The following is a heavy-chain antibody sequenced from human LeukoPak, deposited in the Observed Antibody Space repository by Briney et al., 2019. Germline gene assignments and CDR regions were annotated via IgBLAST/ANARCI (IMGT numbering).Heavy chain of an antibody. D-gene: IGHD2-21*02. CDR2: ISSSGSTI. Sequence: GGSLRLSCAASGFTFSDYYMSWIRQAPGKGLEWVSYISSSGSTIYYADSVKGRFTISRDNSSNTLYLQMNSLRAEDTAVYYCAKDPSPYCGGDCYSLYWYFDLWGRGTLVTVSS. CDR1: GFTFSDYY. V-gene: IGHV3-11*01. CDR3: AKDPSPYCGGDCYSLYWYFDL. J-gene: IGHJ2*01.